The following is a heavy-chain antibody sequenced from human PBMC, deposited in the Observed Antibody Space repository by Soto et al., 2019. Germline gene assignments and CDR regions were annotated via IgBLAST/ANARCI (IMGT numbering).Heavy chain of an antibody. V-gene: IGHV2-5*02. J-gene: IGHJ4*02. CDR2: IYWDDAK. CDR3: AHRVLRTVFGLVTTTAIYFDF. Sequence: QITLNESGPTQVKPRQTLTLTCSFSGFSLTTSGVGVGWIRQSPGKAPEWLALIYWDDAKRYSPYLKSRLTITKDTSKPQVVLTMSDLDPADTATYYCAHRVLRTVFGLVTTTAIYFDFWGQGTPVAVSS. CDR1: GFSLTTSGVG. D-gene: IGHD3-3*01.